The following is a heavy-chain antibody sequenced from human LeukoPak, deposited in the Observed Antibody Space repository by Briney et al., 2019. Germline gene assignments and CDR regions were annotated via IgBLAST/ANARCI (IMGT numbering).Heavy chain of an antibody. Sequence: PGGSLRLSCAASGFTFSSYAMSWVRQAPGKGLEWVSSISSSSSYIYYADSVKGRFTISRDNAKNSLYLQMNSLRAEDTAVYYCAKSHHVTAIDYWGQGTLVTVSS. V-gene: IGHV3-21*01. CDR1: GFTFSSYA. D-gene: IGHD2-21*02. CDR2: ISSSSSYI. J-gene: IGHJ4*02. CDR3: AKSHHVTAIDY.